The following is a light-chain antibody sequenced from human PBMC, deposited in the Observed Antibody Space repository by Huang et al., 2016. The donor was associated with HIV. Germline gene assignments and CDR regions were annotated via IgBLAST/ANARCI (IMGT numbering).Light chain of an antibody. CDR3: QQYNDWPIT. Sequence: EKVMTQSQATLSLSPGQGATRSCRASESVSTNLAWYQQKPGQAPRLLIYDASNRASGIPARFRGSGSGTEFTLTINILQFDDFAVYFCQQYNDWPITFGPGTTVDIK. V-gene: IGKV3-15*01. J-gene: IGKJ3*01. CDR2: DAS. CDR1: ESVSTN.